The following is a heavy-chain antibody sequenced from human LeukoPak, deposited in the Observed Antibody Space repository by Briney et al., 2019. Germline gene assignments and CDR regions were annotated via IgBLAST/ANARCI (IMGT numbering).Heavy chain of an antibody. CDR2: IYYSGST. Sequence: SETLSLTCTVSGGSISSSNYYCGWIRPPPGNGLGWIGNIYYSGSTYYKPSLKTRVTISVDTSKNQFSLKLTSVTAADTAVYYCARHASVDGNWPRPLDYWGQGILVTVSS. V-gene: IGHV4-39*01. J-gene: IGHJ4*02. CDR1: GGSISSSNYY. D-gene: IGHD6-19*01. CDR3: ARHASVDGNWPRPLDY.